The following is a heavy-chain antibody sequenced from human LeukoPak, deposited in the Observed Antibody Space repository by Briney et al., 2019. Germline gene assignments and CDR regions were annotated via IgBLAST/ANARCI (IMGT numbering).Heavy chain of an antibody. CDR3: ARQRNGAFDI. V-gene: IGHV4-59*01. D-gene: IGHD6-25*01. J-gene: IGHJ3*02. CDR1: GGSISSYY. Sequence: PSETLSLTCTVSGGSISSYYWSWIRQPPGKGLEWIGYIYYSGSTNYNPSLKSRVTISVDTSKNQVSLKLSSVTAADTAVYYCARQRNGAFDIWGQGTMVTVSS. CDR2: IYYSGST.